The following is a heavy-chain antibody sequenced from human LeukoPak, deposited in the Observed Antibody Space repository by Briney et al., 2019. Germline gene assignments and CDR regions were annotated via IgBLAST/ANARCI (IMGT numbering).Heavy chain of an antibody. CDR3: ARVGVGYSYGAAFDY. V-gene: IGHV4-34*01. CDR1: GXSFSGYY. J-gene: IGHJ4*02. Sequence: SETLSLTCAVYGXSFSGYYWSWIRQPPGKGLEWIGEINHSGSTNYNPSLKSRVTISVDTSKNQFSLKLSSVTAADTAVYYCARVGVGYSYGAAFDYWGQGTLVTVSS. CDR2: INHSGST. D-gene: IGHD5-18*01.